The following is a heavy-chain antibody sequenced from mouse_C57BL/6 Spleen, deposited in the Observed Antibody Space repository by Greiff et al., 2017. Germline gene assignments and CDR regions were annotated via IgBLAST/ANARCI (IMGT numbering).Heavy chain of an antibody. CDR1: GYSFTGYY. Sequence: VQLQQSGPELVKPGASVKISCKASGYSFTGYYMNWVKQSPEKSLEWIGEINPSTGGTTYNQKFKAKATLTVDKSSSTAYMQLKSLTSEDSAVYYCARSDGRDYWGQGTTLTVSS. V-gene: IGHV1-42*01. CDR3: ARSDGRDY. D-gene: IGHD3-1*01. CDR2: INPSTGGT. J-gene: IGHJ2*01.